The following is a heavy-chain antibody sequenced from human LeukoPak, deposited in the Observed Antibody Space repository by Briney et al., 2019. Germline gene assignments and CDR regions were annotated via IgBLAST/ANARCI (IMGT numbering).Heavy chain of an antibody. CDR2: NNGDGSTT. V-gene: IGHV3-74*01. D-gene: IGHD2-15*01. CDR3: ARDPRNVGLAP. CDR1: GFSLSGCW. Sequence: GGSLRLSCVASGFSLSGCWMYWVRQAPGKGLMYISRNNGDGSTTNYADVVKGRFTMSRDNVKNTLYLQMNSLRVEDTAVYYCARDPRNVGLAPWGQGTLVTVSS. J-gene: IGHJ5*02.